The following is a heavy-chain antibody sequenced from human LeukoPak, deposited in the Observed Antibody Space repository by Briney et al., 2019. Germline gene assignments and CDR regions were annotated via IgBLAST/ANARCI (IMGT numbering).Heavy chain of an antibody. V-gene: IGHV3-11*01. D-gene: IGHD3-10*01. CDR1: GFTFSDYY. J-gene: IGHJ4*02. Sequence: GGSLRLSCAASGFTFSDYYMSWFRQAPGKGLEWVSYISSSGSTIYYADSVKGRFTISRDNAKDSLYLQMNSLRAEDTAVYYCARAQTLGSGSYDYWGQGTLVTVSS. CDR2: ISSSGSTI. CDR3: ARAQTLGSGSYDY.